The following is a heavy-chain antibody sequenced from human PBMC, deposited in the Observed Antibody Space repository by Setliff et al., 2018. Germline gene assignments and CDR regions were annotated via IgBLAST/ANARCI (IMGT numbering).Heavy chain of an antibody. V-gene: IGHV3-7*01. D-gene: IGHD6-19*01. Sequence: PGGSLRLSCAASGFTFSIYYMGWVRQAPGKGLEWVANSNQDGSENYYVDSVKGRFTISRDNAKNSLYLQMNSLRAEDTAVYYCARDQVAGIILGYYYGMDVWGQGTTVTVSS. CDR3: ARDQVAGIILGYYYGMDV. CDR2: SNQDGSEN. J-gene: IGHJ6*02. CDR1: GFTFSIYY.